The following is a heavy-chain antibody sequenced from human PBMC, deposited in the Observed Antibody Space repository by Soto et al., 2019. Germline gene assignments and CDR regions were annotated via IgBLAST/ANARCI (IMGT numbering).Heavy chain of an antibody. J-gene: IGHJ5*02. Sequence: QVQLVQSGAEVKKPGSSVKVSCEASGGTFSSYSFSWVRQAPGQGLXWMXXXXPILGMANYAQKFQGRVTITADKSTSTVYMEMSSLRSEDTAVYYCARGGAVVVPGAVDRHNWFDPWGQGTLVTVSS. D-gene: IGHD2-2*01. CDR3: ARGGAVVVPGAVDRHNWFDP. CDR2: XXPILGMA. V-gene: IGHV1-69*02. CDR1: GGTFSSYS.